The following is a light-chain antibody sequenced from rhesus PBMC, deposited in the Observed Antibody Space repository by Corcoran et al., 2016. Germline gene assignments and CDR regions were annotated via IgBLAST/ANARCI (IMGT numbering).Light chain of an antibody. J-gene: IGKJ2*01. V-gene: IGKV1-33*02. CDR1: QGISNA. CDR3: QHGYGTPYS. CDR2: AGS. Sequence: DIQMSQSPSSLSASVGDKVTITCRASQGISNALAWYQQKPGKAPKLLIYAGSSLESGVPSRFRGSGSGTDFTLTISSLQPEDFATYYGQHGYGTPYSFGQWTKVEIK.